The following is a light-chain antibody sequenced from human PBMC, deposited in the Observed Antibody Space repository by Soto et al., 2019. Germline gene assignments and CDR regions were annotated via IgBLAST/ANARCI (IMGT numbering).Light chain of an antibody. CDR2: LGS. J-gene: IGKJ4*01. CDR3: MQALQTPRT. V-gene: IGKV2-28*01. CDR1: ETITRY. Sequence: MTQSPSSLSASVGETVIISCRASETITRYLDWYLQKPGQSPQLLIYLGSNRASGVPDRFSGSGSGTDFTLKISRVEAEDVGVYYCMQALQTPRTFGGGTKVDIK.